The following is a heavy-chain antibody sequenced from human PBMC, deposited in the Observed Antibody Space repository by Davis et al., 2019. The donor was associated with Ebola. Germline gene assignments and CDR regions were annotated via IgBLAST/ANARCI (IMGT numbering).Heavy chain of an antibody. CDR2: ISGHNAKV. V-gene: IGHV1-18*01. D-gene: IGHD3-16*01. CDR1: GYSFSSLG. J-gene: IGHJ4*02. Sequence: ASVKVSCKASGYSFSSLGLNWVRQAPGQGLEWMGWISGHNAKVLSAERFQDRVTMTTDTSTNTVYMEMRGLRSEDTAVYFCAGGTHDYVDYWGQGTLVTVSS. CDR3: AGGTHDYVDY.